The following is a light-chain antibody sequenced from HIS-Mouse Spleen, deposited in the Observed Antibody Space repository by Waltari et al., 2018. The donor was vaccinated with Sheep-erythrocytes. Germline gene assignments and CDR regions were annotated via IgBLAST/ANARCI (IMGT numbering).Light chain of an antibody. V-gene: IGKV1-12*01. CDR1: QGISSW. Sequence: DIQMTQSPSSVSASVGDRVTITCRASQGISSWLALYQQKPGKAPKLLIYAASSLQSGVPSRFCGRGAGTDFTLTISSLQPEDFATYYCQQANSFPSTFGQGTRLDIK. CDR2: AAS. J-gene: IGKJ5*01. CDR3: QQANSFPST.